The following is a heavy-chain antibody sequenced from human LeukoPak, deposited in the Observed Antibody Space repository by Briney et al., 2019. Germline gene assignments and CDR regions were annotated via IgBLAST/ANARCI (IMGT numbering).Heavy chain of an antibody. Sequence: GRSLRLSCAASGFTFSAYGMHWVRQAPGKGLEWVTFISYDGSNKYYADSVKGRFTISRDNSENTLYLQMNSLRAEDTAVYYCARDRGLYYGSGDNDYWGQGTLVSVSS. D-gene: IGHD3-10*01. J-gene: IGHJ4*02. CDR1: GFTFSAYG. CDR3: ARDRGLYYGSGDNDY. V-gene: IGHV3-30*03. CDR2: ISYDGSNK.